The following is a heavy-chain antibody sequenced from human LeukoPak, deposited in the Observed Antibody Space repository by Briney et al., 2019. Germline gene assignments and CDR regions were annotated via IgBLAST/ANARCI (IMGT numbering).Heavy chain of an antibody. CDR3: TRGITVTGYYFDY. J-gene: IGHJ4*02. D-gene: IGHD6-19*01. V-gene: IGHV6-1*01. CDR1: GDSVSSNSAA. CDR2: TYYRSKWYR. Sequence: SQTLSLTCAISGDSVSSNSAAWNWIRQSPSRGLEWLGRTYYRSKWYRDYAVSVKGRITINPDTSKNQFSLPLISVTPEDTAVYFCTRGITVTGYYFDYWGQGTLVTVSS.